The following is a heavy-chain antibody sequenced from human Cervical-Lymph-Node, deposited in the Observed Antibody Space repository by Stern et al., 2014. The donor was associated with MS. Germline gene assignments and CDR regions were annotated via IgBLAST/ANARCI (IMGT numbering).Heavy chain of an antibody. CDR1: GFTFRNYP. J-gene: IGHJ4*02. Sequence: VQLVQSGGGVVQPGRSLRLSCAASGFTFRNYPIHWVRQAPGKGLEWVAVMSYDGTSKYYADSVRGRLTISRDTSRNTLFLQMDSLRVEDTAVYYCARVVSSAWSQPLDHWGQGTLVTVSS. V-gene: IGHV3-30-3*01. D-gene: IGHD6-19*01. CDR3: ARVVSSAWSQPLDH. CDR2: MSYDGTSK.